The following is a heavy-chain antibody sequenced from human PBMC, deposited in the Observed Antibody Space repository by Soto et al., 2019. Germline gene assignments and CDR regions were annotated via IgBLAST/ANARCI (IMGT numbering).Heavy chain of an antibody. D-gene: IGHD2-15*01. CDR2: ISYDGSNK. CDR3: AKECGRCGTRRYYYYYYMDV. CDR1: GFTFSSYG. Sequence: QVQLVESGGGVVQPGRSLRLSCAASGFTFSSYGMHWVRQAPGKGLEWVAVISYDGSNKYYADSVKGRFTISRDNSKNTLYLLMNSLRAEDTAVYYCAKECGRCGTRRYYYYYYMDVWGKGTTVTVSS. J-gene: IGHJ6*03. V-gene: IGHV3-30*18.